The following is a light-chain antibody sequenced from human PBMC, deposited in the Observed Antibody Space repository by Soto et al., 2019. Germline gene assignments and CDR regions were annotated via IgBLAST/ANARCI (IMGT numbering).Light chain of an antibody. J-gene: IGLJ2*01. CDR2: SNN. Sequence: QLVLTQPPSASGTPGQRVTISCSGSSSNIGSNTVNWYQQLPGTAPKLLIYSNNQRPSGVPDRFSGSKSGTSASLAISWLQSEDEADYYCAAWDDSLNGPVVFGGGTKLTVL. CDR3: AAWDDSLNGPVV. CDR1: SSNIGSNT. V-gene: IGLV1-44*01.